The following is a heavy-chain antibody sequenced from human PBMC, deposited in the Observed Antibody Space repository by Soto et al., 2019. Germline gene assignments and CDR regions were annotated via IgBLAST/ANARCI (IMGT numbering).Heavy chain of an antibody. V-gene: IGHV4-39*01. J-gene: IGHJ4*01. Sequence: LETLSLTCTVSGGSISSSSYFWSWIRQPPGKGLEWIGSIYYSGSTYYNPSLKSRVTISVDTSKSQFSLKLSSVTAADTAVYYCARAVAVAADFDYWGHGTLVTVSP. CDR2: IYYSGST. CDR3: ARAVAVAADFDY. D-gene: IGHD6-19*01. CDR1: GGSISSSSYF.